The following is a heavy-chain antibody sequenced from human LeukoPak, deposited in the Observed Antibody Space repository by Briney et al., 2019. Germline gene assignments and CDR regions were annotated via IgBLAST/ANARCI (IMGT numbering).Heavy chain of an antibody. CDR3: AKDSLDYGDYVFDY. J-gene: IGHJ4*02. CDR1: GFTFRSYG. Sequence: AGGSLRLSCAASGFTFRSYGMHWVRQAPGKGVEWVAVISYDGSNKFYADSVKGRFTISRDNPKNTLYLQMNRLRAENPAVYYCAKDSLDYGDYVFDYWGQGTLVTVSS. CDR2: ISYDGSNK. V-gene: IGHV3-30*18. D-gene: IGHD4-17*01.